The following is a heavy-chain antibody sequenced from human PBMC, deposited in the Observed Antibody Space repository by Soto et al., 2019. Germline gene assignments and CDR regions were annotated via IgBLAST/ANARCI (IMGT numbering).Heavy chain of an antibody. CDR1: GFTLSAYS. D-gene: IGHD3-16*01. V-gene: IGHV3-48*02. CDR2: INSGSDTI. Sequence: EVQLVESGGGLVQPRGSLRLSCAASGFTLSAYSMNWVRQAPGKGLEWISFINSGSDTIYYGDSVKGRFTISRDNAKNALYLQMNSLRDDDTAVYYCARPHLDRPTYYGLDVWGQGTTVTVSS. J-gene: IGHJ6*02. CDR3: ARPHLDRPTYYGLDV.